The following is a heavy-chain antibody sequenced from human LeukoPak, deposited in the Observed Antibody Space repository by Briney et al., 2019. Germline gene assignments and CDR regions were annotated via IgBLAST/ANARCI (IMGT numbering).Heavy chain of an antibody. CDR3: ARDLRGRFWSGYSYYFDY. Sequence: ASVKVSCKASGYTSTGYYMHWVRQAPGQGLEWMGRINPNSGGTNYAQKFQGRVTMTRDTSISTAYMELSRLRSDDTAVYYCARDLRGRFWSGYSYYFDYWGQGTLVTVSS. CDR2: INPNSGGT. V-gene: IGHV1-2*06. D-gene: IGHD3-3*01. J-gene: IGHJ4*02. CDR1: GYTSTGYY.